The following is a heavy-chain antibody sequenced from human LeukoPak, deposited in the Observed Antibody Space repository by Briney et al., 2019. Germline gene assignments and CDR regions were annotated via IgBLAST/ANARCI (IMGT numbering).Heavy chain of an antibody. V-gene: IGHV3-72*01. Sequence: PGGSLRLSCAASGFTFSDHAMDCVRQAPGKGLEWVGRIRNKANSYTTEYAATVQGSFTVSRDDSKNSLYLQMNSMKTEDTAVYYGTRLLGAKAWGQGTLFTVSS. D-gene: IGHD1-26*01. CDR3: TRLLGAKA. J-gene: IGHJ5*02. CDR1: GFTFSDHA. CDR2: IRNKANSYTT.